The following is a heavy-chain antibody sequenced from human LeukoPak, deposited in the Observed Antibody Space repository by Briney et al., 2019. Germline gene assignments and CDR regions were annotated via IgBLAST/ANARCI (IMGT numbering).Heavy chain of an antibody. J-gene: IGHJ6*03. CDR3: ARASGHYYYYYMDV. CDR2: ISAYNGDT. D-gene: IGHD1-26*01. CDR1: GYTFSSYG. Sequence: ASVKVSCKASGYTFSSYGINWVRQAPGEGLEWMGWISAYNGDTIYAQKFQGRVTMTAGTSTNTAYMDLRSLRSDDTAVYYCARASGHYYYYYMDVWAKGTTVTISS. V-gene: IGHV1-18*01.